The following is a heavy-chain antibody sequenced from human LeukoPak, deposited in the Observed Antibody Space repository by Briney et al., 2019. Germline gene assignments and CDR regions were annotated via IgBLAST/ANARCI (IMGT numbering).Heavy chain of an antibody. J-gene: IGHJ6*02. CDR1: GGSFSGYY. CDR3: ARLAGGRYGMDV. CDR2: INHSGST. Sequence: SETLSLTCAAYGGSFSGYYWSWIRQPPGKGLEWIGEINHSGSTNYNPSLKSRVTISVDTSKNQFSLKLSSVTAADTAVYYCARLAGGRYGMDVWGQGTTVTVSS. D-gene: IGHD3-16*01. V-gene: IGHV4-34*01.